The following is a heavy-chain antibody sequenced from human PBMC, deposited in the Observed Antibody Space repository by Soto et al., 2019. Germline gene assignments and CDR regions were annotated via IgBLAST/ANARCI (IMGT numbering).Heavy chain of an antibody. CDR2: INPSGGST. Sequence: ASVKVSCKASGYTFTSYYMHWVRQAPGQGLEWMGIINPSGGSTSYAQKFQGRVTMTRDTSTSIVYMELSSLRSEDTAVYYCARDAGGVFDAQLLVPDDYWGQGTLVTVSS. D-gene: IGHD6-19*01. J-gene: IGHJ4*02. CDR3: ARDAGGVFDAQLLVPDDY. V-gene: IGHV1-46*01. CDR1: GYTFTSYY.